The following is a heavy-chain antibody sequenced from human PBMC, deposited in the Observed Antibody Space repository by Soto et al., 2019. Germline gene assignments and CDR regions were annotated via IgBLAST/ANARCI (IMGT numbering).Heavy chain of an antibody. V-gene: IGHV1-18*01. J-gene: IGHJ4*02. D-gene: IGHD3-3*01. CDR3: ARVYDFWSGYYNSDY. CDR1: GYTFTSYG. CDR2: ISAYNGNT. Sequence: ASVKVSCKASGYTFTSYGISWVRQAPGQGLEWMGWISAYNGNTNYAQKLQGRVTMTTDTSTSTAYMELRSLRSDDTAVYYCARVYDFWSGYYNSDYWGQGTLVTVSS.